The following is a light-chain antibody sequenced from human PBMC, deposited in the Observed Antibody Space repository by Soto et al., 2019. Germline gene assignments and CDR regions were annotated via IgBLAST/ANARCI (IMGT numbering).Light chain of an antibody. CDR2: AAS. Sequence: DIQLTQSPSCRCASVGDRVTITCRASQGIGSYLAWYQQKPGKAPRLLIYAASTLQSGVPSRFSGSGSDTEFTLTISSPLPEYLATHSSQQPNNYPPTSGGGTKVDIK. CDR1: QGIGSY. V-gene: IGKV1-9*01. J-gene: IGKJ4*01. CDR3: QQPNNYPPT.